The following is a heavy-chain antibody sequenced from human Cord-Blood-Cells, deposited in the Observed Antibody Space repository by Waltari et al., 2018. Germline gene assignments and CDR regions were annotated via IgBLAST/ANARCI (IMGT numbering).Heavy chain of an antibody. Sequence: QVQLQESGPGLVKPSETLSLTCTVSGGSISSYYWSWLRQPPGKGLEWIGYIYYSGSTNYNPSLKSRVTISVDTSKNQFSLKLSSVTAADTAVYYCAREGGYDSFGAFDIWGQGTMVTVSS. J-gene: IGHJ3*02. V-gene: IGHV4-59*01. D-gene: IGHD5-12*01. CDR2: IYYSGST. CDR3: AREGGYDSFGAFDI. CDR1: GGSISSYY.